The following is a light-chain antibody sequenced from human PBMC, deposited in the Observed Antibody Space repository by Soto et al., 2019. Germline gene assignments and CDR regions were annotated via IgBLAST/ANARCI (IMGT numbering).Light chain of an antibody. CDR3: NSFTTRSTYV. Sequence: QSALTQPPSVSGSPGQSVTISCTGTRSDVGSYNRVSWYQQPPGTAPKLIIYEVTNRPSGVPDRFSGSKSGNTASLTISGLQAEDEADYYCNSFTTRSTYVFGTGTKVTVL. V-gene: IGLV2-18*02. CDR2: EVT. CDR1: RSDVGSYNR. J-gene: IGLJ1*01.